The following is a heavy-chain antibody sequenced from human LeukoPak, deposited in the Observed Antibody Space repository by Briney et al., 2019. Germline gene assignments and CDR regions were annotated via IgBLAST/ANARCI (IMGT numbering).Heavy chain of an antibody. CDR2: LWYDGSNK. Sequence: GRSLRLSCAASGFTFGSYGMHWVRQAPGQGLEWVAVLWYDGSNKDYTDSVKGRFTISRDNARKTLFLQMNSLRAEDTAVYYCARDIRSYYYMDVWGKGTTVTVSS. CDR3: ARDIRSYYYMDV. D-gene: IGHD3-3*02. J-gene: IGHJ6*03. CDR1: GFTFGSYG. V-gene: IGHV3-33*01.